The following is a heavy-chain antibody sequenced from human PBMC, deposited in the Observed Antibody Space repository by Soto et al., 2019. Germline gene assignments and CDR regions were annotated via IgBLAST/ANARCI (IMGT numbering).Heavy chain of an antibody. Sequence: QLQLQESGPGLVKPSEILSLTCTVSGDSISSNNYHWGWIRQPPGKGLEWIGSMYHSGNTYHNPSLKRRVTISVDTSKNQLSLNLRSVTAADTAVYYCARHRGPTGPNYWGQGTLVTVSS. J-gene: IGHJ4*02. V-gene: IGHV4-39*01. CDR2: MYHSGNT. CDR3: ARHRGPTGPNY. CDR1: GDSISSNNYH. D-gene: IGHD3-10*01.